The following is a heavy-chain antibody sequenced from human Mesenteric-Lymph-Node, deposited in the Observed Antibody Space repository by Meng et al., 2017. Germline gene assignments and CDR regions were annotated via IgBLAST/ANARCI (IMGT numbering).Heavy chain of an antibody. CDR1: GASVDSGSYH. Sequence: QVQLQESGPGLVKPSQTLSLTCTVSGASVDSGSYHWSWVRQPPGKGLEWIGEIYHSGSTNYNPSLKSRVSISVDKSKNQFSLKLSSVTAADTAVYYCARADKVRFDYWGQGTLVTVSS. V-gene: IGHV4-4*02. CDR3: ARADKVRFDY. CDR2: IYHSGST. J-gene: IGHJ4*02.